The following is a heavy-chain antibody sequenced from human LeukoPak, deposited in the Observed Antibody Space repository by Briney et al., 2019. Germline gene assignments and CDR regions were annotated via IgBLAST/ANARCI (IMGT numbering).Heavy chain of an antibody. CDR2: INPNSGGT. J-gene: IGHJ3*02. Sequence: ASVKVSCKASGYTFTGYYMHWVRQAPGQGLEWMGWINPNSGGTNYAQKFQGRVTMTRDTSISTAYMELSRLRSDDTAVYYCARDLVDYYRACDIWGQGTMVTVSS. CDR1: GYTFTGYY. CDR3: ARDLVDYYRACDI. V-gene: IGHV1-2*02. D-gene: IGHD3-10*01.